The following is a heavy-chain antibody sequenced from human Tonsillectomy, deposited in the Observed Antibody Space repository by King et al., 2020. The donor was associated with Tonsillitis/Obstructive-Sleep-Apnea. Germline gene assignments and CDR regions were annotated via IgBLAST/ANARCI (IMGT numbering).Heavy chain of an antibody. D-gene: IGHD7-27*01. CDR3: ARLLTGYNWFDP. Sequence: VQLVESGGGLIQPGGSLRLSCAASGVTVSSNYMSLVRQAPGKGLEWVSVIYSGGSTYYADSVKGRFTISRDNSKNTLYLQMNSLRAEDTAVYYCARLLTGYNWFDPWGQGTLVTVSS. V-gene: IGHV3-53*01. CDR1: GVTVSSNY. J-gene: IGHJ5*02. CDR2: IYSGGST.